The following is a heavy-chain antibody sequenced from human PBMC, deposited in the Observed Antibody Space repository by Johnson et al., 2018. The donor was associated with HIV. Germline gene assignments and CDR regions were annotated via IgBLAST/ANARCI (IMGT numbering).Heavy chain of an antibody. D-gene: IGHD3-10*01. CDR3: AKDRRYYGSDERAGAFDI. Sequence: VQLVESGGGSVQPGRSLRLSCAASGFTFDDYAMHWVRQAPGKGLEWVSGISWNSGSIGHADSVKGRFTISRDNAKNSLHLQMSRLRAEDTALYYLAKDRRYYGSDERAGAFDIWGQGTMVTVSS. V-gene: IGHV3-9*01. J-gene: IGHJ3*02. CDR2: ISWNSGSI. CDR1: GFTFDDYA.